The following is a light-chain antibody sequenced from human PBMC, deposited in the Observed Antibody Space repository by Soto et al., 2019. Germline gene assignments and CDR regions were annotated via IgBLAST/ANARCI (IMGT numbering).Light chain of an antibody. V-gene: IGKV3-11*01. CDR3: QQRSSWPFT. CDR1: QSIGNY. J-gene: IGKJ3*01. CDR2: ATY. Sequence: EVVLTQSPATLSLSPGEGATLSCRASQSIGNYLAWYQQKPGQAPRHLIYATYNRATGIPARFSGSGSGTHFTLTISSLEPEDFAVYYCQQRSSWPFTFGPGTKVDIK.